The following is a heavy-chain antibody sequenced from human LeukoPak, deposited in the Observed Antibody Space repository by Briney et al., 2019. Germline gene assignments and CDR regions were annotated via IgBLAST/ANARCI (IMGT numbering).Heavy chain of an antibody. D-gene: IGHD3-10*01. CDR2: INYNGRT. V-gene: IGHV4-59*01. CDR1: GGSISDYF. Sequence: TSETLSLACTISGGSISDYFWNWIRQPPGKGLEWIGYINYNGRTDYNPSLKSRVTISADTSRNQFSLKLSSVTTADTAVYYCARVPGYYGSRNYLESWYIDLWGRGTLVTVSS. CDR3: ARVPGYYGSRNYLESWYIDL. J-gene: IGHJ2*01.